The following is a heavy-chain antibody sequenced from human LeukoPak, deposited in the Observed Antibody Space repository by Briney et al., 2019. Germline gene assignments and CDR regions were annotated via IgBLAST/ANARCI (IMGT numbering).Heavy chain of an antibody. D-gene: IGHD6-6*01. V-gene: IGHV4-34*01. J-gene: IGHJ6*03. CDR1: GGSFSGYH. CDR2: INHSGST. CDR3: ARATEGYSTSVVYMDV. Sequence: PSETLSLTCAVYGGSFSGYHWSWIRQPPGKGLEWIGEINHSGSTKYSSSLKSRVTISVDTPKKQFSLKLSSVTAADTAVYCCARATEGYSTSVVYMDVWGKGTTVTVSS.